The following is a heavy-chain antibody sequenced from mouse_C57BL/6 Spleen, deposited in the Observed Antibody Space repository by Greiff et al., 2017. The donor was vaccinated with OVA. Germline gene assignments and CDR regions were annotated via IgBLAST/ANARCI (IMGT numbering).Heavy chain of an antibody. CDR3: ARGGGTDFDY. D-gene: IGHD4-1*01. J-gene: IGHJ2*01. V-gene: IGHV1-59*01. Sequence: QVQLQQPGAELVRPGTSVKLSCKASGYTFTSYWMHWVKQRPGQGLEWIGVIDPSDSSTNYNQKFKGKATLTVDTSSSTAYMQLSSLTSEDSAVYYCARGGGTDFDYWGQGTTLTVSS. CDR1: GYTFTSYW. CDR2: IDPSDSST.